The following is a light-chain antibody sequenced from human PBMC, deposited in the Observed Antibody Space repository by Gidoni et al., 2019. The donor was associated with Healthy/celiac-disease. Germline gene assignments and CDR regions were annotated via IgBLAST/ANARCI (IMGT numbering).Light chain of an antibody. CDR1: QSVSSD. CDR3: QQRSNWPPMST. V-gene: IGKV3-11*01. CDR2: DAS. Sequence: EIVLTHSPATLSLSPGERATLSCRASQSVSSDLAWYQQKPGQAPRLLIYDASNRATGIPARFSGSGSGTDFTITISSLEPEDFAVYYCQQRSNWPPMSTFGQGTRLEIK. J-gene: IGKJ5*01.